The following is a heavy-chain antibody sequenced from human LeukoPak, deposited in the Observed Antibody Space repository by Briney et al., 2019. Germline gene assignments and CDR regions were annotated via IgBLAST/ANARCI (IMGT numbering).Heavy chain of an antibody. V-gene: IGHV3-7*02. CDR1: GFTLSNCA. Sequence: GGSLRLSCAASGFTLSNCAMSWVRQAPGKGLEWVGNIKEDGSVKYYVDSVKGRFTISRDNAKNSLYLQMNSLRAGDTAVYYCASQSFGRFDPWGQGTRVTVSS. J-gene: IGHJ5*02. CDR2: IKEDGSVK. D-gene: IGHD3-16*01. CDR3: ASQSFGRFDP.